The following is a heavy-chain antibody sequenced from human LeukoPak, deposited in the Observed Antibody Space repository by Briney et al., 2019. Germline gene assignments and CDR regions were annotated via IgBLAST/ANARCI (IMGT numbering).Heavy chain of an antibody. V-gene: IGHV3-7*03. D-gene: IGHD1-26*01. Sequence: PRGSLRLSCAASGFTFSSYWMSWVRQAPGKGLEWVGNIKQDGSEKFYVDSVKDRFTISRDNAKNSLYLQMNSLRAEDTAVYYCARDLIVGAPAFEHWGQGTLVTVSS. J-gene: IGHJ4*02. CDR3: ARDLIVGAPAFEH. CDR2: IKQDGSEK. CDR1: GFTFSSYW.